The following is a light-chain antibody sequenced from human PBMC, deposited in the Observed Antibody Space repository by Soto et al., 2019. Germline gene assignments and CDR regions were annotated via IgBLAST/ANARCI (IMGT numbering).Light chain of an antibody. CDR2: AAS. V-gene: IGKV1-9*01. Sequence: DIQLTQSPSFLSASVGDRVTITFRASQGINDYLAWYQQKPGKAPKLLIYAASTLQSELPSRFSGSASGTEFTLTISSLQPEDCATSYCQQFNTYPLTFGGGTKVEVK. J-gene: IGKJ4*01. CDR1: QGINDY. CDR3: QQFNTYPLT.